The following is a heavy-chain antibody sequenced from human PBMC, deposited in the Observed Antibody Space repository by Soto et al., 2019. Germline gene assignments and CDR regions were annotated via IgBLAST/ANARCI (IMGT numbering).Heavy chain of an antibody. D-gene: IGHD2-15*01. CDR3: ARGVVASNLDY. CDR1: GFTFSTYA. J-gene: IGHJ4*02. Sequence: QVQLVESGGGVVQPGRSLRLSCAASGFTFSTYAMHWVRQAPGKGLEWVAIIWYDGSNKYYADSVKGRFTVSRDNSKNTVFLQVNTLRGEDTAVYYCARGVVASNLDYWGQGTLVTVSS. CDR2: IWYDGSNK. V-gene: IGHV3-33*01.